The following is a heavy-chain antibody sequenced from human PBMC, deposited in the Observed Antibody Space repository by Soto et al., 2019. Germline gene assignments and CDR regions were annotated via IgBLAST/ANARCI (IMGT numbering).Heavy chain of an antibody. V-gene: IGHV3-23*01. D-gene: IGHD2-2*01. CDR3: AKEFENIVVVPAASLDY. Sequence: PGGSLRLSCAASGFTFSSYAMSWVRQAPGKGLVWVSAISGSGGSTYYADSVKGRFTISSDNSKNTLYLQMNSLRAEDTAVYYCAKEFENIVVVPAASLDYWGQGTLVTVSS. CDR2: ISGSGGST. CDR1: GFTFSSYA. J-gene: IGHJ4*02.